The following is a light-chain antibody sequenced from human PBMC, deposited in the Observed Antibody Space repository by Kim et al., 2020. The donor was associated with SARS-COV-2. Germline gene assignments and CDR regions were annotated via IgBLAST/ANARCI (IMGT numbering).Light chain of an antibody. J-gene: IGLJ3*02. CDR2: DVN. V-gene: IGLV2-14*03. CDR1: SSDIGRYDF. Sequence: QSALTQPASVSWSPGQSITISCTGTSSDIGRYDFVSWYQQHPHKAPKLIIFDVNNRPSGVSDRFSGSKSGNTASLTISGLQAEDEADYYCSSYTSKSSPKVFGGGTQLTVL. CDR3: SSYTSKSSPKV.